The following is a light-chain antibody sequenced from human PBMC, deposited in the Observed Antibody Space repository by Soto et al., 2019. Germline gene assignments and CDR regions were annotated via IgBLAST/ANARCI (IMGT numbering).Light chain of an antibody. J-gene: IGLJ2*01. V-gene: IGLV2-14*03. CDR3: SAYTSSRTVL. Sequence: QSALTQPASVSGSPGQSITISCTGTSNDVGDYNYVSWYQQHPGKAPKLVIYDVSYRPSGVSTRFSGSKSGSTASLTISGLQAEDEADYYCSAYTSSRTVLIGGGTKLT. CDR2: DVS. CDR1: SNDVGDYNY.